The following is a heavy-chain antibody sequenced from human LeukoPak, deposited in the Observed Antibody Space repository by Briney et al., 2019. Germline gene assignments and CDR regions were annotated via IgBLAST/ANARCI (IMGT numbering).Heavy chain of an antibody. CDR3: ATLRITIADIYYYYGMDV. V-gene: IGHV1-24*01. J-gene: IGHJ6*02. CDR1: GYTLTELS. D-gene: IGHD6-13*01. CDR2: FDPEDGET. Sequence: ASVKVSCKVSGYTLTELSMHWVRQAPGKGLEWMGGFDPEDGETIYAQKFQGRVTMTEDTSTDTAYMELSSLRSEDTAVYYYATLRITIADIYYYYGMDVWGQATTVTVSS.